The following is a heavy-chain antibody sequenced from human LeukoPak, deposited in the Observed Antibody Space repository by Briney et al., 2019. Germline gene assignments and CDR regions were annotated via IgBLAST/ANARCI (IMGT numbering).Heavy chain of an antibody. CDR2: ISSSAAYI. CDR1: GFPFSGYS. V-gene: IGHV3-21*04. Sequence: PGGSLRLSCAASGFPFSGYSLHWVRQAPGKGLEWVSSISSSAAYIAYADSVKGRFTISRDNAKDSLYLQMNNLRAEDTAVYYCAREGKDLRLGYYNSAVDVWGQGTTVSVSS. D-gene: IGHD2-15*01. J-gene: IGHJ6*02. CDR3: AREGKDLRLGYYNSAVDV.